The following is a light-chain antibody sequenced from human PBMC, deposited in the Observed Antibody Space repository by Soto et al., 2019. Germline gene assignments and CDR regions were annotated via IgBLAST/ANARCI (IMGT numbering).Light chain of an antibody. CDR2: GTS. CDR1: QSVSSSY. CDR3: QQYGSSPLVT. J-gene: IGKJ5*01. V-gene: IGKV3-20*01. Sequence: EIVLTQSPGTLSLSPGERATLSCRASQSVSSSYLAWYQQRPGQAPRLLIYGTSSRATGIPDRFSGSGSGTDFTLTISRLKPEDFAVYYCQQYGSSPLVTFGQGTRLAIK.